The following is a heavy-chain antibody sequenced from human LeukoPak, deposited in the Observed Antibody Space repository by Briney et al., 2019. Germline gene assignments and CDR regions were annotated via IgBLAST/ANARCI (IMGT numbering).Heavy chain of an antibody. J-gene: IGHJ5*02. CDR3: ARQYTRSWYWFDP. D-gene: IGHD6-13*01. CDR1: GGSISSYY. Sequence: SETLSLTCTVSGGSISSYYWSWIRQPPGKGLEGIGYIYTSGSTNYNPSLKSRVTISVDTSKNQFSLKLSSVTAADTAVYHCARQYTRSWYWFDPWGQGTLVTVSS. V-gene: IGHV4-4*09. CDR2: IYTSGST.